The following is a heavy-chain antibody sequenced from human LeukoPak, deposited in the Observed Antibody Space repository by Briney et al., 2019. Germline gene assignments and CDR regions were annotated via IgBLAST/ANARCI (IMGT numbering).Heavy chain of an antibody. Sequence: KPSETLSLTCTVSGGSISSGGYYWSWIRQHPGKGLEWIGYIYYSGSTYYNPSLKSRVTISVDTSKNQFSPKLSSVTAADTAVYYCARDPPPAYCGGDCYSVWGQGTLVTVSS. J-gene: IGHJ4*02. CDR2: IYYSGST. CDR1: GGSISSGGYY. CDR3: ARDPPPAYCGGDCYSV. D-gene: IGHD2-21*02. V-gene: IGHV4-31*03.